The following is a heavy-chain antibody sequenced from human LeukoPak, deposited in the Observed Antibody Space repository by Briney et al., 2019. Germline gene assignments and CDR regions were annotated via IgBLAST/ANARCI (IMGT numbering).Heavy chain of an antibody. J-gene: IGHJ4*02. D-gene: IGHD3-10*01. CDR3: AVLRGNNY. CDR1: GFSFSSYW. V-gene: IGHV3-7*01. Sequence: GGSLRLSCEASGFSFSSYWMAWVRQAPGKGLEWVANIKPDGSEKEYGDSVKGRFSISRDNAKNSLYLQMNSLRVEDTAVYYCAVLRGNNYWGQGTLVTVSS. CDR2: IKPDGSEK.